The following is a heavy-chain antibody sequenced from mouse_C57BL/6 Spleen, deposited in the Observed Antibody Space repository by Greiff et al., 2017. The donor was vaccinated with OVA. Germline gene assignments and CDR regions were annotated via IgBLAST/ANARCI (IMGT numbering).Heavy chain of an antibody. CDR2: IYPGSGST. D-gene: IGHD4-1*01. CDR1: GYTFTSYW. V-gene: IGHV1-55*01. CDR3: AREGTGTWYFDV. J-gene: IGHJ1*03. Sequence: QVHVKQPGAELVKPGASVKMSCKASGYTFTSYWITWVKQRPGQGLEWIGDIYPGSGSTNYNEKFKSKATLTVDTSSSTAYMQLSSLTSEDSAVYYCAREGTGTWYFDVWGTGTTVTVSS.